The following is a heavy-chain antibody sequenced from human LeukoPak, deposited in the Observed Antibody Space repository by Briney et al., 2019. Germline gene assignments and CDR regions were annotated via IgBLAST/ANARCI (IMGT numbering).Heavy chain of an antibody. CDR2: INPNTGVT. V-gene: IGHV1-2*02. J-gene: IGHJ4*02. CDR3: ARGLHYDYVWGTYRNYYFEY. CDR1: GYTFTAYY. D-gene: IGHD3-16*02. Sequence: ASVKVSCKASGYTFTAYYLHWVRQAPGQGLEWMGWINPNTGVTDYAQNFQGRFTMTRDTSINTAYMELGILRSDDTAVYYCARGLHYDYVWGTYRNYYFEYWGQGTLLTVSS.